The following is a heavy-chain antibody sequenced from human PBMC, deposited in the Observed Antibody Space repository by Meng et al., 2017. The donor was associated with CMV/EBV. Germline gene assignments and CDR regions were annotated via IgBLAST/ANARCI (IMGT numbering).Heavy chain of an antibody. D-gene: IGHD2-2*01. Sequence: SVKVSCKTSGVTFSSCTLRWVRQAPGQGLEWMGGITPIFGVAQYAQNFQGRVTITADEYTNTAYMDVSRLRSEDTAVYYCATGATTSRFRVDYWGQGTLVTVSS. CDR1: GVTFSSCT. CDR3: ATGATTSRFRVDY. CDR2: ITPIFGVA. V-gene: IGHV1-69*13. J-gene: IGHJ4*02.